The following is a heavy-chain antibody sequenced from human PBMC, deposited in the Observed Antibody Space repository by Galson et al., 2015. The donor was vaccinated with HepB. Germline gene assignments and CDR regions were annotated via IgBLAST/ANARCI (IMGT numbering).Heavy chain of an antibody. CDR1: GGTFSSYA. CDR3: ARVSDSSGWLDYYYYGMDV. Sequence: SVKVSCKASGGTFSSYAISWVRQAPGQGLEWMGGIIPIFGTANYAQKFKGRVTITADNSTSTAYMELSSLGSEDTAVYYCARVSDSSGWLDYYYYGMDVWGQGTLVTVSS. D-gene: IGHD6-19*01. CDR2: IIPIFGTA. J-gene: IGHJ6*02. V-gene: IGHV1-69*06.